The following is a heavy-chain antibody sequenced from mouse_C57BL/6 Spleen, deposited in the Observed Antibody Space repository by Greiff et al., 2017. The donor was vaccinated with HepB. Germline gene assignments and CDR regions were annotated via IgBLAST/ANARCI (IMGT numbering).Heavy chain of an antibody. D-gene: IGHD1-1*01. V-gene: IGHV1-54*01. CDR1: GYAFTNYL. J-gene: IGHJ3*01. Sequence: QVQLQQSGAELVRPGTSVKVSCKASGYAFTNYLIEWVKQRPGQGLEWIGVINPGSGSTNYNEKFKGKATLTAYKSSSTAYMQLSSLTSEDSAVYFCSRKEAVGRGNLAYWGQGTLVTVSA. CDR3: SRKEAVGRGNLAY. CDR2: INPGSGST.